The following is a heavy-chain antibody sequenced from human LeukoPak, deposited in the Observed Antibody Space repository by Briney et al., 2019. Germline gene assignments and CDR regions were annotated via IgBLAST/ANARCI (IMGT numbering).Heavy chain of an antibody. D-gene: IGHD3-3*01. J-gene: IGHJ3*02. V-gene: IGHV3-30*03. CDR1: GFTFSTYG. Sequence: GRSLRLSCAASGFTFSTYGMHWVRQAPGKGLEWVAVISYDGSNKYYADSVRGRFTISRDNSKNTLYLQMNSLRAEDTAVYYCARESYDFWSGWGAFDIWGQGTMVTVSS. CDR2: ISYDGSNK. CDR3: ARESYDFWSGWGAFDI.